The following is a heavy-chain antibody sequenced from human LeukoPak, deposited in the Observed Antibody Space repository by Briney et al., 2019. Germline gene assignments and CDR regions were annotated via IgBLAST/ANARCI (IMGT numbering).Heavy chain of an antibody. CDR1: GGTFSSYA. V-gene: IGHV1-69*06. J-gene: IGHJ4*02. D-gene: IGHD3-3*01. CDR3: ARAADFWSGYPDY. Sequence: SVEVSCKASGGTFSSYAISWVRQAPGQGLEWMGGIIPIFGTANYAQKFQGRVTITADKSTSTAYMELSSLRSEDTAVYYCARAADFWSGYPDYWGQGTLVTVSS. CDR2: IIPIFGTA.